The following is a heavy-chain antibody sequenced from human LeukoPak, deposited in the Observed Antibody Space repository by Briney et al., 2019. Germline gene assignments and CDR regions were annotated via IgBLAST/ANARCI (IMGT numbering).Heavy chain of an antibody. D-gene: IGHD2-15*01. CDR1: GLTFNNYG. V-gene: IGHV3-30*02. CDR2: IRYDGSNK. CDR3: AKLLYWYIGL. J-gene: IGHJ2*01. Sequence: PGGSLRLSCAASGLTFNNYGMHWVRQAPGKGLEWVAFIRYDGSNKYYADSVKGRFTISRDNSKNTLYLQMNSLRAEDTAVYYGAKLLYWYIGLWGRGTLVTVSS.